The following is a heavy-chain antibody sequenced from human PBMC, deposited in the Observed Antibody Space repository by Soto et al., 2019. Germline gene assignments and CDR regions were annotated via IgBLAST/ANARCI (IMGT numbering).Heavy chain of an antibody. J-gene: IGHJ4*02. D-gene: IGHD6-13*01. CDR2: ISSSSSYI. CDR1: GFTFSSYS. CDR3: ARDLPCSSSPFDY. V-gene: IGHV3-21*01. Sequence: EVQLVESGGGLVKPGGSLRLSCAASGFTFSSYSMNWVRQAPGKGLEWVSSISSSSSYIYYADSVKGRFTISRDNAKNSLYLQMNSLRAEDTAVYYCARDLPCSSSPFDYWGQGTLVTVSS.